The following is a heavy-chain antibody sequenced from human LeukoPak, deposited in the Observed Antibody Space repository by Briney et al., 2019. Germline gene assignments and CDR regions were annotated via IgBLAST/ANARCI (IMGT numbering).Heavy chain of an antibody. CDR1: GFTFSSYA. CDR3: AKAILVVPAAEDY. V-gene: IGHV3-23*01. Sequence: PGGSLRLSCAASGFTFSSYAMSWVRQAPGKGLEWVSAISGSGGSTYYADSVKGQFTISRDNSKNTLYLQMNSLRAEDTAVYYCAKAILVVPAAEDYWGQGTLVTVSS. J-gene: IGHJ4*02. CDR2: ISGSGGST. D-gene: IGHD2-2*01.